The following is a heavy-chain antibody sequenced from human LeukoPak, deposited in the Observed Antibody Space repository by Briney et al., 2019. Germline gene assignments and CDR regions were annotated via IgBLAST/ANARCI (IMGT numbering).Heavy chain of an antibody. D-gene: IGHD3-10*01. CDR2: ISYSGST. CDR3: AAICFGNLAIDY. Sequence: SSETLSLTCTVSGGAVTSNSYYWSWIRQPPGKGLEWIGYISYSGSTNYNPSLKSRITISVDMSKNQFSLKLTSVTAADTAVYYCAAICFGNLAIDYWGQGTLVTVSS. CDR1: GGAVTSNSYY. J-gene: IGHJ4*02. V-gene: IGHV4-61*01.